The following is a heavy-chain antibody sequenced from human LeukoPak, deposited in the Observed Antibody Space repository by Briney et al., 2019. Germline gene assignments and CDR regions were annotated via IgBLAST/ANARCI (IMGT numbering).Heavy chain of an antibody. CDR3: ESGVGSGTCYYFGH. CDR2: TGSSSSSI. J-gene: IGHJ4*02. CDR1: GFTFSSFA. D-gene: IGHD3-10*01. Sequence: TGGSLRLSCAASGFTFSSFAMNWVRQAPGKGLEWVSYTGSSSSSIYYADSVKGRFTISRDNSGNSLFLQMNSLRADDTAVYYCESGVGSGTCYYFGHWGQGTLVTVSS. V-gene: IGHV3-48*01.